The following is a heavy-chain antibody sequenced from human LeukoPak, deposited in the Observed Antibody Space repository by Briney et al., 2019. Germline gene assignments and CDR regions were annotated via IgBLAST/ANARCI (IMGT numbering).Heavy chain of an antibody. J-gene: IGHJ4*02. CDR3: AREEANRGGDCFQH. CDR1: GFTFSSYE. CDR2: ISSSGSII. V-gene: IGHV3-48*03. Sequence: GGSLRLSCAASGFTFSSYEMNWVRQASGKGLEWVSYISSSGSIIYYSDSVRGRFTVPRDNGKNSLYLQMNSLRVEDTAVYYCAREEANRGGDCFQHWGQGTLVTVSS. D-gene: IGHD2-21*02.